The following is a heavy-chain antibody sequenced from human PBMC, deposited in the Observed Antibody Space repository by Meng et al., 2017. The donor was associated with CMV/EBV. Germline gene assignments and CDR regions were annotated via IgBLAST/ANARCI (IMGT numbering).Heavy chain of an antibody. V-gene: IGHV4-34*01. CDR2: INHSGST. J-gene: IGHJ6*02. Sequence: SQTLSLLCAVYGGPFSGYYWSWIRQPPGKGLVWIGEINHSGSTNYNPSLKSRVTISVDTSKNQFSLMLSPVTAAGTAVYYCARGVSGYCSSTICYYYYCMDVWGQGTTVTVSS. D-gene: IGHD2-2*01. CDR1: GGPFSGYY. CDR3: ARGVSGYCSSTICYYYYCMDV.